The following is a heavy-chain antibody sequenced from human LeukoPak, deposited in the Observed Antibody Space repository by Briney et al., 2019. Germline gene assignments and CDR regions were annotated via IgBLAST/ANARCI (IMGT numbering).Heavy chain of an antibody. J-gene: IGHJ4*02. V-gene: IGHV4-59*01. D-gene: IGHD4-11*01. CDR3: ARDPIGYSNYGYFDY. CDR2: IYYSGNT. CDR1: GGSISSYY. Sequence: SDTLSLTCIVSGGSISSYYWSWIRQPPGKGLEWIGYIYYSGNTNYNPSLKSRVTISVDTSKNQFSLKLSSVTAADTAVYYCARDPIGYSNYGYFDYWGQGTLVTVSS.